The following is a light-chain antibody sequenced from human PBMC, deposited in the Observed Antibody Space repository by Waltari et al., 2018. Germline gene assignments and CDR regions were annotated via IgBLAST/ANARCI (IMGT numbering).Light chain of an antibody. Sequence: QSVLSQPPSESGTPGQRVTISCSGTRSNVGSNTVNWYQHPPGTSPKLLIYRNNPRPAGVPDRFSASKSGTSASLAISGLQAEDEGDYYCAAWDGGLNGLIFGGGTKLTVL. CDR3: AAWDGGLNGLI. CDR1: RSNVGSNT. J-gene: IGLJ2*01. V-gene: IGLV1-44*01. CDR2: RNN.